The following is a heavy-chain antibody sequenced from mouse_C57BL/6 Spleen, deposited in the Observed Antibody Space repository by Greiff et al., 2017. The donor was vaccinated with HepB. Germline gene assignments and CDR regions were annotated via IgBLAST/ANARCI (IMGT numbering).Heavy chain of an antibody. D-gene: IGHD2-5*01. Sequence: VQLQQPGTELVKPGASVKLSCKASGYTFTSYWMHWVKQRPGQGLEWIGNINPSNGGTNYNEKFKSKATLTVDKSSSTAYMQLSSLTSEDSAVYYCARGRYSNYGELDYWGQGTTLTVSS. V-gene: IGHV1-53*01. CDR1: GYTFTSYW. CDR3: ARGRYSNYGELDY. CDR2: INPSNGGT. J-gene: IGHJ2*01.